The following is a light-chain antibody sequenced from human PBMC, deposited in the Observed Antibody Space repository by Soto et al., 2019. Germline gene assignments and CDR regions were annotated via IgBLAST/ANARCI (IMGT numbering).Light chain of an antibody. Sequence: EIVLTQFPGALSLSPGERVTLSCRASQTVSNTYLAWYQQKSGQAPKFLIYGASNRATGIPDRFSGSGSGTDFTLTISRLEPEDFAVYYCQQYGDLPPTFGGGTKVEIK. CDR3: QQYGDLPPT. CDR1: QTVSNTY. CDR2: GAS. J-gene: IGKJ4*01. V-gene: IGKV3-20*01.